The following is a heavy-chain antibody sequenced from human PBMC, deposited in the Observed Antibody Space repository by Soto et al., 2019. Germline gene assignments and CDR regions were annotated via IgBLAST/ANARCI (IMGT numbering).Heavy chain of an antibody. CDR3: AVPRISRIRGEPPAY. D-gene: IGHD3-10*01. CDR2: ITGSGGST. Sequence: EVQLLESGGGLVQPGGSLRLSCTASGIIFSSFAMSWVRQAPRKGLEWVSSITGSGGSTYYADSVKGRFTISRDNSENTLYLQMNSLRAEDTAIYYCAVPRISRIRGEPPAYWGQGTLVTVSS. J-gene: IGHJ4*02. V-gene: IGHV3-23*01. CDR1: GIIFSSFA.